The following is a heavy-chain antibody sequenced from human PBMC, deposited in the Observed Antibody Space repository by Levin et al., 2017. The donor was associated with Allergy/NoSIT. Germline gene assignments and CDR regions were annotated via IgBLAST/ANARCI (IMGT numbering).Heavy chain of an antibody. CDR2: IYVTGST. J-gene: IGHJ6*03. Sequence: PSETLSLTCSVSGDSISRGFYYWSWIRQPAGEGLEWIGRIYVTGSTTYSPSLKSRVTISLDRPKDQVSSKINSVTAADTAVYYCARDLEGFSGYKPYCYTDVWGKGTTVTVSS. CDR1: GDSISRGFYY. V-gene: IGHV4-61*02. D-gene: IGHD5-12*01. CDR3: ARDLEGFSGYKPYCYTDV.